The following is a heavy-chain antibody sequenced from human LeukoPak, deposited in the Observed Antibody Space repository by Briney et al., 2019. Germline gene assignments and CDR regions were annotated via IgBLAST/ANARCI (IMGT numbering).Heavy chain of an antibody. CDR2: ISGGGGST. J-gene: IGHJ4*02. Sequence: PGGSLRLSCAASGFTFSNAWMNWVRQAPGKGLEWVSVISGGGGSTYYADSVKGRFTISRDNSKNTLYLQMNSLRAEDTAVYYCAKSSGYSYGSGYYFDYWGQGTLVTVSS. V-gene: IGHV3-23*01. CDR3: AKSSGYSYGSGYYFDY. D-gene: IGHD5-18*01. CDR1: GFTFSNAW.